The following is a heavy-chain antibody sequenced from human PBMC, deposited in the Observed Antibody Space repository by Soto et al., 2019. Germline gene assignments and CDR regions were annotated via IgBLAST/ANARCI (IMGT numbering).Heavy chain of an antibody. CDR2: IYYSGST. CDR3: ARRNGYGDYYYGMDV. CDR1: GDSISSYY. V-gene: IGHV4-59*08. J-gene: IGHJ6*02. Sequence: SSETLSLTCTVSGDSISSYYWNWIRQPPGKGLEWIGYIYYSGSTNYNPSLKSRVTISVDTSKNQFSLKLSSVTAADTAVYYCARRNGYGDYYYGMDVWGQGTTVTVSS. D-gene: IGHD5-18*01.